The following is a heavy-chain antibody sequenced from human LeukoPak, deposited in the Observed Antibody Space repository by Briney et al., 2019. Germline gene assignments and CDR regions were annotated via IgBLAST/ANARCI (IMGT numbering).Heavy chain of an antibody. Sequence: SETLSLTCTVSGGSISGYYWHWIRQPPGKGLEWIGYISRSGGTNYNPSLKSRVTISRDTSKNQFSLKLSSVTAADTAVYYCARLSIVGATNFDYWGQGTLVTVSS. V-gene: IGHV4-59*08. CDR1: GGSISGYY. CDR3: ARLSIVGATNFDY. J-gene: IGHJ4*02. CDR2: ISRSGGT. D-gene: IGHD1-26*01.